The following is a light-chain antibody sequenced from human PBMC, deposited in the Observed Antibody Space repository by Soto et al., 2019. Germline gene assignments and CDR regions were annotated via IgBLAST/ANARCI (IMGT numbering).Light chain of an antibody. Sequence: QLVLTQPPSVSGTPGQRVTISCSGSSSNIGDNTVSWYQQLPGTAPKLLIYSNNQRPSAVPDRFSGSKSGTSASLAISGLQSEDEADYYCAAWDDSLNGQGVFGGGTKLTVL. CDR2: SNN. CDR3: AAWDDSLNGQGV. V-gene: IGLV1-44*01. J-gene: IGLJ3*02. CDR1: SSNIGDNT.